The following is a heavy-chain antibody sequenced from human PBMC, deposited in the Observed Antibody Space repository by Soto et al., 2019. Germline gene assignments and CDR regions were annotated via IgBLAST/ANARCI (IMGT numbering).Heavy chain of an antibody. J-gene: IGHJ6*02. CDR1: GGTFSSYA. Sequence: SVKVSCKASGGTFSSYAISWLRQSAGQGLEWTGGIIPIFGTANYAQKFQGRVTITADKSTSTAYMELSSLRSEDTAVYYCARGDTIFGVVIITPQDYYYGMDVWGQGTTVTVSS. D-gene: IGHD3-3*01. CDR2: IIPIFGTA. CDR3: ARGDTIFGVVIITPQDYYYGMDV. V-gene: IGHV1-69*06.